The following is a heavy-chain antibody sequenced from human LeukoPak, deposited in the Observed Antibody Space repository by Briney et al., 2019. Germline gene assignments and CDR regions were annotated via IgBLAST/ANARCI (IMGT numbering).Heavy chain of an antibody. J-gene: IGHJ4*02. CDR3: ARDYGGHSDY. D-gene: IGHD4-23*01. Sequence: SSETLSLTCTVSGGSIISYHWSWIRQPAGKGLEWIGRIYNSGSTNYNPSLKSRVTMSVDKSKNQFSLKLSSVTAADTAVYYCARDYGGHSDYWGQGTLVTVSS. CDR1: GGSIISYH. V-gene: IGHV4-4*07. CDR2: IYNSGST.